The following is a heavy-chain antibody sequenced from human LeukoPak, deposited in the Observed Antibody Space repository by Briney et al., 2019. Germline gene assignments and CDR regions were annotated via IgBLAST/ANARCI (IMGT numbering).Heavy chain of an antibody. J-gene: IGHJ3*02. CDR1: GYTFTGYY. CDR3: AREKGVTTDDAFDI. Sequence: GASVKVSCRASGYTFTGYYMHWVRQAPGQGLEWMGIINPSGGSTNYAQKFQGRVTMTRDTSTSTVYMELSRMRSEDTAVYYCAREKGVTTDDAFDIWGQGTMVTVSS. D-gene: IGHD4-17*01. CDR2: INPSGGST. V-gene: IGHV1-46*01.